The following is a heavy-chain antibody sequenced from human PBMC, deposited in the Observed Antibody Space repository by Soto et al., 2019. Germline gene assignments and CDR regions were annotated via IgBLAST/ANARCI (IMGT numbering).Heavy chain of an antibody. CDR3: ARVMGYTHLDY. V-gene: IGHV3-53*02. J-gene: IGHJ4*02. CDR1: GFTVSSNY. CDR2: IYSGGST. D-gene: IGHD5-12*01. Sequence: EVQLVETGGGLIQPGGSLRLSCAASGFTVSSNYMSWVRQAPGKGLEWVSVIYSGGSTYYADSVKGRFTISRDNSKNSRYLQMNRLRAEDTAVYYCARVMGYTHLDYWGQGTLVTVSS.